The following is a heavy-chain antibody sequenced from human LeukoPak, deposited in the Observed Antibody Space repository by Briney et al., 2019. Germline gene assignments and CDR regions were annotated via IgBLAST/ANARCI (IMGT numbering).Heavy chain of an antibody. CDR2: ISSSGSTI. CDR3: ARYYYDSSGYYLNDY. V-gene: IGHV3-48*03. J-gene: IGHJ4*02. Sequence: AGGSLRLSCAASGFTFSSYAMNWVRQAPGKGLEWVSYISSSGSTIYYADSVKGRFTISRDNAKNSLYLQMNSLRAEDTAVYYCARYYYDSSGYYLNDYWGQGTLVTVSS. CDR1: GFTFSSYA. D-gene: IGHD3-22*01.